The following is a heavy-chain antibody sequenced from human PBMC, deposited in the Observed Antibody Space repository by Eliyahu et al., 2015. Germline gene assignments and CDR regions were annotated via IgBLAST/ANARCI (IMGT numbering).Heavy chain of an antibody. CDR2: IKQDGSDK. Sequence: EVQLVESGGGLVQPGGSLXLSCAASXFXFSSYWMXGVRQPPGKGLGWVANIKQDGSDKFCVDSVKGRFTISRDNAKSSLYLQMNSLTVEDTAVYYWARHNGSYQVGLDYWGQGALVAVSS. D-gene: IGHD3-10*01. J-gene: IGHJ4*02. V-gene: IGHV3-7*01. CDR1: XFXFSSYW. CDR3: ARHNGSYQVGLDY.